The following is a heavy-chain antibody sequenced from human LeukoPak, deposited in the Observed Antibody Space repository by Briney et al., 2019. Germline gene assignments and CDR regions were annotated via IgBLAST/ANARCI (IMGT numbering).Heavy chain of an antibody. D-gene: IGHD1-26*01. Sequence: GSLRLSCAASGFTFSSYWMSWVRQAPGKGLEWVAVISYDGSNKYYADSVKGRFTISRDNSKNTLYLQMNSLRAEDTAVYYCTRDPFSGSYYPWGQGTLVTVSS. CDR3: TRDPFSGSYYP. CDR2: ISYDGSNK. V-gene: IGHV3-30*03. CDR1: GFTFSSYW. J-gene: IGHJ5*02.